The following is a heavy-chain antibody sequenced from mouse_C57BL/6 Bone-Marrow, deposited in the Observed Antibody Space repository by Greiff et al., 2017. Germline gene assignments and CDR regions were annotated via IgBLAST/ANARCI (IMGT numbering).Heavy chain of an antibody. J-gene: IGHJ2*01. CDR2: ISYDGSN. D-gene: IGHD1-1*01. CDR1: GYSITSGYY. CDR3: ARSAVVDFDY. Sequence: EVKLVESGPGLVKPSQSLSLTCSVTGYSITSGYYWNWIRQFPGNKLEWMGYISYDGSNNYNPSLKNRISITRDTSKNQFFLKLNSVTTEDTASYYCARSAVVDFDYWGQGTTLTVSS. V-gene: IGHV3-6*01.